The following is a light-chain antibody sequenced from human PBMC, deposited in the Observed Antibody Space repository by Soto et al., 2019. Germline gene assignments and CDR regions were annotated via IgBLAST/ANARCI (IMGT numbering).Light chain of an antibody. CDR3: QQYGSSPLT. J-gene: IGKJ4*01. CDR1: QSVSSSY. CDR2: GPS. V-gene: IGKV3-20*01. Sequence: EIVLTQSPGTLSLPPGERATLSCRASQSVSSSYLAWYRQKPGQAPRLLIYGPSSRATGIPDTFSGSGSGTDFTLTISRLEPEDFAVYYYQQYGSSPLTFGGGTKVEIK.